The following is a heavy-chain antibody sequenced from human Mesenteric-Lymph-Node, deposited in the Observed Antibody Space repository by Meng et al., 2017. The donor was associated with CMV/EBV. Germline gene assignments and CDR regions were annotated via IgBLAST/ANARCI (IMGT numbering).Heavy chain of an antibody. Sequence: ASVKVSCKASGYTFISHHITWVRQAPGQGLEWMGRISAYNGNTNYAQQLQGRVTLTTDTSTSTAYMELRSLRSDDTAVYYCVRVRQWLPHDALDIWGQGTMVTVSS. J-gene: IGHJ3*02. D-gene: IGHD6-19*01. CDR2: ISAYNGNT. CDR1: GYTFISHH. CDR3: VRVRQWLPHDALDI. V-gene: IGHV1-18*01.